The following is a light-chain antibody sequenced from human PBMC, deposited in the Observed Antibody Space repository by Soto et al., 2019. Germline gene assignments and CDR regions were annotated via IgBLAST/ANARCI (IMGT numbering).Light chain of an antibody. CDR1: SSDIGVYNY. Sequence: QSVLTQPASVSGSPGQSITISCTGTSSDIGVYNYVSWYQQHPSKAPKLMIYDVSNRRSGVSNRFSSSKSGNTASLTISGLQAEDEADYYCSSYTTTSTVVFGGGTKVTVL. V-gene: IGLV2-14*01. J-gene: IGLJ2*01. CDR2: DVS. CDR3: SSYTTTSTVV.